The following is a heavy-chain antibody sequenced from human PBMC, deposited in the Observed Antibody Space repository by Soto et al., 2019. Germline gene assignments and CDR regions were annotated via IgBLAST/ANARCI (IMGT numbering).Heavy chain of an antibody. CDR2: IISIFGTP. CDR3: ARDPGNGSGPGDL. V-gene: IGHV1-69*12. J-gene: IGHJ4*02. D-gene: IGHD3-16*01. Sequence: QVQLVQSGAEVKKPGSSVKVSCKASGGTFNSYVFNWVRQAPGQGLGWMGGIISIFGTPNYGQKFQGRVTITAEASTSTGLMEVRYPASEDPAIYLCARDPGNGSGPGDLWGQGTLVTVSS. CDR1: GGTFNSYV.